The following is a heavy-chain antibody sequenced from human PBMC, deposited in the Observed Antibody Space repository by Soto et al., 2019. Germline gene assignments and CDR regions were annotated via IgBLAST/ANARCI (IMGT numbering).Heavy chain of an antibody. CDR1: GFTFSGSS. V-gene: IGHV3-73*02. CDR2: IRTKATKYAR. J-gene: IGHJ4*02. Sequence: EVQLVESGGVLVQPGGSLKLSCAASGFTFSGSSMHWVRQASGKGLEWVGRIRTKATKYARAYAASVTGRFTISRDESKNKAYLEMNSLKIEDMAVYYGTSQVDAALGEDFDYGGQGTLVTVSS. D-gene: IGHD5-18*01. CDR3: TSQVDAALGEDFDY.